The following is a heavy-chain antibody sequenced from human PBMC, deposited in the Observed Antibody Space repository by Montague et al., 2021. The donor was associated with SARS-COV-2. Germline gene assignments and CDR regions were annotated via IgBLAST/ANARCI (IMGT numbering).Heavy chain of an antibody. D-gene: IGHD2-21*02. V-gene: IGHV3-23*01. Sequence: SLRLSCAASGFTFSSYAMTWVRQAPGKGLEWVSAVSFGGDLTYTAESVKGRFTISRDNSKNTLYLQMDSLRADDTAVYFCAKDVVETAIGPQGAFDVWGQGTMVTVSS. CDR1: GFTFSSYA. CDR2: VSFGGDLT. CDR3: AKDVVETAIGPQGAFDV. J-gene: IGHJ3*01.